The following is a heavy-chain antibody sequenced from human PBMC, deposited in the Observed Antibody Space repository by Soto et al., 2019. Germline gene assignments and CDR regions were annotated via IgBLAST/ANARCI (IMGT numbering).Heavy chain of an antibody. V-gene: IGHV4-34*01. CDR2: INYNGIT. CDR3: ARGPPRYFDWLLVRDAFDI. J-gene: IGHJ3*02. Sequence: SETLSLTCAVYGGSFSGYYWSWIRQPPGKGLEWIGEINYNGITNYNPSLKSRVTISVDTSKNHFSLNLTSVTAADTAVYYFARGPPRYFDWLLVRDAFDIWGQGTMVTVSS. D-gene: IGHD3-9*01. CDR1: GGSFSGYY.